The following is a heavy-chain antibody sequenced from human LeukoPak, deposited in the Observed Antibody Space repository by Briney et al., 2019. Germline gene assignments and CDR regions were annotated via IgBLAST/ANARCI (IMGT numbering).Heavy chain of an antibody. CDR3: AGTRESRSDY. CDR1: GFTFSSYA. V-gene: IGHV3-7*01. Sequence: PGGSLRLSCAASGFTFSSYAMSWVRQAPGKGLEWVANIKQDGSEKYYVDSVKGRFTISRDNAKNSLYLQMNSLKAEDTAVYYCAGTRESRSDYWGQGTLVTVSS. CDR2: IKQDGSEK. D-gene: IGHD1-1*01. J-gene: IGHJ4*02.